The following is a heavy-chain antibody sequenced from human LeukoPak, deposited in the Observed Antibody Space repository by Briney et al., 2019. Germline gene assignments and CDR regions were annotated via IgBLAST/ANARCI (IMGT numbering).Heavy chain of an antibody. CDR2: ISSDGNLP. J-gene: IGHJ4*02. V-gene: IGHV3-74*01. D-gene: IGHD5-12*01. CDR3: ARDRFSGYDN. CDR1: GFTFSDYW. Sequence: GGSLRLSCAASGFTFSDYWMHWVRQAPGKGLVWVSQISSDGNLPTYADSVKGRFTISRDNAKNTLYLQMNSLRAEDTAVYYCARDRFSGYDNWDQGTLVTVSS.